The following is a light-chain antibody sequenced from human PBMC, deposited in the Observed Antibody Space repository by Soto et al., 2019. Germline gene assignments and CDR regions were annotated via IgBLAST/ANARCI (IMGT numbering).Light chain of an antibody. CDR3: QQYDNLPIT. Sequence: DIQMTQSPSSLSASVGDRVTITCQASQDISNYLNWYQQKPWKAHKLLIYDASNLETGVPSRFSGSGSGTDFTFTISSLQPEDIATYYCQQYDNLPITLGQGTRLEIK. CDR2: DAS. V-gene: IGKV1-33*01. J-gene: IGKJ5*01. CDR1: QDISNY.